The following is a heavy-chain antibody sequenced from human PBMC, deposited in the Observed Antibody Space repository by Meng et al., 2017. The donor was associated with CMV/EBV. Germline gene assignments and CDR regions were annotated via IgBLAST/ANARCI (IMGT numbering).Heavy chain of an antibody. J-gene: IGHJ4*02. CDR1: GGSFSGYY. V-gene: IGHV4-34*01. CDR2: INHSGST. Sequence: QGHLRRVVAGLLKPSESLSLTCAVYGGSFSGYYWSWIRQPPGKGLEWIGEINHSGSTNYNPSLKSRVTISVDTSKNQFSLKLSSVTAADTAVYYCARGGIAAAGPFDYWGQGTLVTVSS. D-gene: IGHD6-13*01. CDR3: ARGGIAAAGPFDY.